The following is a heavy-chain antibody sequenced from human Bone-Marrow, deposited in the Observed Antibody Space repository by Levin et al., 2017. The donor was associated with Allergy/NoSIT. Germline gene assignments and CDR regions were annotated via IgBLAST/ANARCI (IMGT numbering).Heavy chain of an antibody. CDR1: GFTFSDIW. CDR3: VAGLIHSNYVQHSFDL. Sequence: LSLTCAASGFTFSDIWMTWVRQAPVKGLEWVGRIKSKTAGETTDYAAPVKGRFAISRDDSKNTLYLQMNSLKTEDTAVYYCVAGLIHSNYVQHSFDLWGQGTMVTVSS. J-gene: IGHJ3*01. D-gene: IGHD4-11*01. CDR2: IKSKTAGETT. V-gene: IGHV3-15*01.